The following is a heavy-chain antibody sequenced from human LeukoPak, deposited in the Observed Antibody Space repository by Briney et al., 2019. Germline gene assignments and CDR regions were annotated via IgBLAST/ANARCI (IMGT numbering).Heavy chain of an antibody. V-gene: IGHV3-21*01. CDR1: GVTFSLSA. D-gene: IGHD2-2*02. CDR3: ARDALYCSSTSCYTSVGYWFDP. Sequence: GGSLRLSCVASGVTFSLSAMSWVRQAPGKGLEWVSSISSSSSYIYYADSVKGRFTISRDNAKNSLYLQMNSLRAEDTAVYYCARDALYCSSTSCYTSVGYWFDPWGQGTLVTVSS. J-gene: IGHJ5*02. CDR2: ISSSSSYI.